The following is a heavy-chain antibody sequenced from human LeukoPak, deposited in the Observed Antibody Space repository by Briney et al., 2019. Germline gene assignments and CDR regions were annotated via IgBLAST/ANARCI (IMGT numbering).Heavy chain of an antibody. V-gene: IGHV1-2*02. Sequence: GASVKVSCKASGYTFTGYYIHWVRQAPGQGLEWMGWINPNSGGTNYAQKFQGRVTMTRDTSISTAYMELNRLGSDDTAVCYCARDSPGYSSSCNYWGQGTLVTVSS. CDR3: ARDSPGYSSSCNY. CDR2: INPNSGGT. J-gene: IGHJ4*02. CDR1: GYTFTGYY. D-gene: IGHD6-13*01.